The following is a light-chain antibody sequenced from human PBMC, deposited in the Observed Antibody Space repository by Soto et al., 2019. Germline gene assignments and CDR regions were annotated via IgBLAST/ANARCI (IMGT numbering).Light chain of an antibody. CDR2: EVS. Sequence: QSALTQPPSASRSPGQSVTISCTGTSSDVGGYNYVSWYKHHPGKAPKLMIYEVSKRPSGVPDRFSGSKSGNTASLTVSGLQAEDEADYYCSSYAGSNRVFGTGTRVTV. CDR3: SSYAGSNRV. J-gene: IGLJ1*01. V-gene: IGLV2-8*01. CDR1: SSDVGGYNY.